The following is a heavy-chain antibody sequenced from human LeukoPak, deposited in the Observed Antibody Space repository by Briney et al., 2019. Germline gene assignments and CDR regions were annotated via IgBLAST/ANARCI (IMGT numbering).Heavy chain of an antibody. CDR2: ISSNSSYI. CDR3: ARDKYYGSGSYNPSDY. CDR1: GFTFSSYR. J-gene: IGHJ4*02. D-gene: IGHD3-10*01. Sequence: GGSLRLSCAASGFTFSSYRMNWVRQAPGKGLEWVSSISSNSSYIYYADSVKGRFTISSDNAKNSLYLQMNSLRAEDATVYYCARDKYYGSGSYNPSDYWGQGTLVTVSS. V-gene: IGHV3-21*01.